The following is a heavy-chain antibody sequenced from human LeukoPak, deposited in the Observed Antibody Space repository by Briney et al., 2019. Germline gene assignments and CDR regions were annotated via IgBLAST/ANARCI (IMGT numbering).Heavy chain of an antibody. CDR2: INSDGGST. V-gene: IGHV3-74*01. Sequence: PAGGSLRLSCAASGFTFSSYWMHWVRHAPGKGLLWVSRINSDGGSTRYADSVKGRFTISRDNAKNTLYLQMNSLRAEDTAVYYCASLRAAVAGTGIIGWGQGTLVTVSS. CDR1: GFTFSSYW. D-gene: IGHD6-19*01. CDR3: ASLRAAVAGTGIIG. J-gene: IGHJ4*02.